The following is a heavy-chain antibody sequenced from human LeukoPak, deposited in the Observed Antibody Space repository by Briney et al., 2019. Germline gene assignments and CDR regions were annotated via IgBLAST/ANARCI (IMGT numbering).Heavy chain of an antibody. CDR1: GGSFSGYY. CDR3: ARGLSSEWLLFKYYYYYYMDV. V-gene: IGHV4-34*01. J-gene: IGHJ6*03. Sequence: PSETLSLTCAVYGGSFSGYYWSWIRQPPGKGLEWIGEINHSGSTNYNPSLKSRVTISVDTPKNQFSLKLSSVTAADTAVYYCARGLSSEWLLFKYYYYYYMDVWGKGTTVTVSS. D-gene: IGHD3-3*01. CDR2: INHSGST.